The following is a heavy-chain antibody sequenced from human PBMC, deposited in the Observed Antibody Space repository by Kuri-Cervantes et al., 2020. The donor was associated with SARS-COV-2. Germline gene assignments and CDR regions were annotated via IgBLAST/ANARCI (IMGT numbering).Heavy chain of an antibody. CDR1: GGSITSNYN. J-gene: IGHJ3*02. CDR2: ISYSGHT. Sequence: SETLSLTCTVSGGSITSNYNWGWIRQPPGKGLEWIGTISYSGHTYYNPSLKSRVAMFIDTSKNQFSLKLYSLTAADTSVYYCARHMYKSNPGDALDISGRGTLVTVSS. CDR3: ARHMYKSNPGDALDI. V-gene: IGHV4-39*01. D-gene: IGHD1-20*01.